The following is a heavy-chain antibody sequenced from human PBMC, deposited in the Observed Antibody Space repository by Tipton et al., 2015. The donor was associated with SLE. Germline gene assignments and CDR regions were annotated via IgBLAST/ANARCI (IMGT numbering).Heavy chain of an antibody. J-gene: IGHJ6*03. Sequence: QLVQSGVEVKKPGESLKISCMSSGYRFGSYWIGWVRQMPGKGLEWMGIIYPGDSDTKYSPSFQGQVTISADKSISTAYLQWNSLRASDTAMYYCARLQAVLRGYYMDVWGKGTTVIVSS. CDR2: IYPGDSDT. CDR3: ARLQAVLRGYYMDV. CDR1: GYRFGSYW. V-gene: IGHV5-51*03. D-gene: IGHD2/OR15-2a*01.